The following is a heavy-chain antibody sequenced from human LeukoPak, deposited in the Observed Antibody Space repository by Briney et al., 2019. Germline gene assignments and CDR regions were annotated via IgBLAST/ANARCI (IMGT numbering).Heavy chain of an antibody. Sequence: GGSLRLSCAASGFTFSSYSMNWVRQAPGKGLEWVSAISSSSSYIYYADSVKGRFTISRDNAKNSLYLQMNSLRAEDTAVYYCATDLGAAAGGDFGNYWGQGTLVAVSS. CDR3: ATDLGAAAGGDFGNY. D-gene: IGHD6-13*01. J-gene: IGHJ4*02. CDR2: ISSSSSYI. V-gene: IGHV3-21*01. CDR1: GFTFSSYS.